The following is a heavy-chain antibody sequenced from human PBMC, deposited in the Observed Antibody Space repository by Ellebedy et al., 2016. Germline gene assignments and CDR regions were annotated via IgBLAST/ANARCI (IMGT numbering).Heavy chain of an antibody. D-gene: IGHD3-16*01. CDR2: ISGGGDTT. Sequence: GGSLRLXXVASGFTFGNFFMSWVRQAPGGGLEWISTISGGGDTTVSADSVKGRFTISRDNFRNTLYLQMNSLRAEDTAVYYCVRGVGGTSLNWFDPWGQGTLVTVSS. J-gene: IGHJ5*02. CDR3: VRGVGGTSLNWFDP. CDR1: GFTFGNFF. V-gene: IGHV3-23*01.